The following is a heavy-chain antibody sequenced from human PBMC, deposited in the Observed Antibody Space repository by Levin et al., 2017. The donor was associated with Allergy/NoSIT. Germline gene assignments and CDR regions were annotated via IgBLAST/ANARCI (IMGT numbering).Heavy chain of an antibody. D-gene: IGHD1-26*01. Sequence: GESLKISCKGSGYSFTNYWIGWVRQMPGKGLEWMGIIYPGDSETRYSLSFQGQVTISADKSMSTAYLQWRSLKASDTAMYYCARLDHTTAYYGIDYWGQGTLVTVSS. CDR3: ARLDHTTAYYGIDY. V-gene: IGHV5-51*01. J-gene: IGHJ4*02. CDR2: IYPGDSET. CDR1: GYSFTNYW.